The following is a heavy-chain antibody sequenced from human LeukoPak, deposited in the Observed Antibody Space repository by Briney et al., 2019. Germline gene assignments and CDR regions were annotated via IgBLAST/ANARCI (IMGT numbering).Heavy chain of an antibody. J-gene: IGHJ4*02. V-gene: IGHV3-21*01. CDR2: ISSSSSYI. CDR3: VRDPEGESYFDY. Sequence: PGGSLRLSCAASGFTFSSYSMNWVRQAPGKGLELVSSISSSSSYIYYADSVKGRFTISRDNAKNSLYLQMNSLRAEDTAVYYCVRDPEGESYFDYWGQGTLVTVSS. D-gene: IGHD1-14*01. CDR1: GFTFSSYS.